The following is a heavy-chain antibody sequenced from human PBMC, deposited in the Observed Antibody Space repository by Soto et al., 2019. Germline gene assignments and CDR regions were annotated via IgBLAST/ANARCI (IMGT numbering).Heavy chain of an antibody. D-gene: IGHD3-10*01. Sequence: QVQLVQSGAEVKKPGASVKVSCKASGYTFTSYAMHWVRQAPGQRLEWMGWINAGNGNTKYSQKFQGRVTITRDTSASKAYMELSSLRSEDTAVYYCARRFGESLYPLDYWGQGTLVTVSS. CDR1: GYTFTSYA. CDR2: INAGNGNT. J-gene: IGHJ4*02. CDR3: ARRFGESLYPLDY. V-gene: IGHV1-3*01.